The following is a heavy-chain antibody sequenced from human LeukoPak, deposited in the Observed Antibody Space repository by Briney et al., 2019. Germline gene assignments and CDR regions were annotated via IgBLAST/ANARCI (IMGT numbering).Heavy chain of an antibody. CDR2: IYTSGST. CDR3: ARDKGNYDYFDY. J-gene: IGHJ4*02. V-gene: IGHV4-61*02. Sequence: SQTLSLTCTVSGDSISSGSYYWRSIRQPAGKGLEWIERIYTSGSTNYNPSLKSRVTISVDTSKNQFSLKLSSVTAADTAVYYCARDKGNYDYFDYWGQGTLVTVSS. D-gene: IGHD1-7*01. CDR1: GDSISSGSYY.